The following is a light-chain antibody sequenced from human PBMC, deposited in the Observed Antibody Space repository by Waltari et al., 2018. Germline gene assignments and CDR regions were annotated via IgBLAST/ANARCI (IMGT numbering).Light chain of an antibody. CDR2: TAS. V-gene: IGKV1-5*03. Sequence: DIQMTQSPSSLSASVGDRVTIPCRASQSISSWLAWYQQKPGKAPKLLIYTASSLESGVTSMFSGSGSETEFTLTISSLQPDDFATYYCQQYNSYSYTFGQGTKLEIK. CDR1: QSISSW. J-gene: IGKJ2*01. CDR3: QQYNSYSYT.